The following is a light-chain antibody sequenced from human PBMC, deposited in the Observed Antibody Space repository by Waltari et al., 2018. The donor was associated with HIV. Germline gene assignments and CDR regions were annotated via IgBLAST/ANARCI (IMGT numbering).Light chain of an antibody. CDR2: CAS. CDR3: QQYFSNPRT. CDR1: QSVLHSSNRNNY. Sequence: DIVMTQSPDSLVVSLGERATINCKSSQSVLHSSNRNNYLAWYQQKPGQPPKLLIYCASSRGSGVPDRFSGSGSWTDFTLTISSLQAEDVAVYYCQQYFSNPRTFGQGTKVEIK. J-gene: IGKJ1*01. V-gene: IGKV4-1*01.